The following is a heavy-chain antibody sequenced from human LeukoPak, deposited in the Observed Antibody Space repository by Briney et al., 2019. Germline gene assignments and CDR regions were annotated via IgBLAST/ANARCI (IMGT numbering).Heavy chain of an antibody. D-gene: IGHD2-2*01. CDR3: ARLPLQGQLLQDYFDY. J-gene: IGHJ4*02. CDR1: GFTFSTYG. CDR2: IYSGGST. V-gene: IGHV3-66*01. Sequence: GGSLRLSCAASGFTFSTYGMHWVRQAPGKGLKWVSVIYSGGSTYYADSAKGRFTISRDNSKNTLYLQMNSLRAEDTAVYYCARLPLQGQLLQDYFDYGGQGTLVTVSS.